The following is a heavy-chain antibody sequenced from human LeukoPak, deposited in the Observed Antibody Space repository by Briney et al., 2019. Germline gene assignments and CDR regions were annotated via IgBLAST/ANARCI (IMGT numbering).Heavy chain of an antibody. CDR1: GFTFSTYA. D-gene: IGHD6-13*01. CDR2: ISGSGGTT. Sequence: PGGSLRLSCTPSGFTFSTYAMNWVRQAPGKGLEWVSGISGSGGTTYYADSVKGRFTISRDNSKNTLYLQMNYLRAEDTALYYCAKNIAAPTTPFDYWGQGTLVTVSS. CDR3: AKNIAAPTTPFDY. V-gene: IGHV3-23*01. J-gene: IGHJ4*02.